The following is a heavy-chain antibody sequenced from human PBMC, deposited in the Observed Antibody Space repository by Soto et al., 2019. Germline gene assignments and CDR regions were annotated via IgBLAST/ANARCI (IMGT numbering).Heavy chain of an antibody. CDR1: GDSVSSNSAA. J-gene: IGHJ3*02. CDR3: SREVAGTCAFDI. D-gene: IGHD6-19*01. CDR2: TYYRSTWLN. Sequence: QIPLQQSGPGLVKPSQTLSLTCAISGDSVSSNSAAWNWIRQSPSRGLEWLGRTYYRSTWLNDYALSVKGRITINPDTSRNQFFLHLNSVTPEDAAVYYCSREVAGTCAFDIWGQGTVVTVSS. V-gene: IGHV6-1*01.